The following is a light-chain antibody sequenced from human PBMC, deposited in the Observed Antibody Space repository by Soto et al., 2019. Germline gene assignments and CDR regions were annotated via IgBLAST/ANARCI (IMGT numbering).Light chain of an antibody. J-gene: IGKJ1*01. V-gene: IGKV3-15*01. CDR1: QSISSN. CDR3: QQYNNWPPWT. Sequence: EIVMTQSPVTLSVSPGARAPLSCRASQSISSNLAWYQQRPGQAPRLLIYGASTRATGIPARFSGSGSGTEFTLTISSLQSEDFAVYYCQQYNNWPPWTFGQGTKVDI. CDR2: GAS.